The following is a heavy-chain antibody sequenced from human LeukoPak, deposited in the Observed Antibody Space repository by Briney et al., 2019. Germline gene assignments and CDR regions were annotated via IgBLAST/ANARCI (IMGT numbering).Heavy chain of an antibody. Sequence: SETLSLTCTVSGGSISSYYWSWIRQPPGKGLEWIGYISDSGSTYYNPSLKSRVTISVDTSKNQFSLKLSSVTAADTAVYYCARQGSGNYLSPVNYWGQGTLVTVSS. CDR3: ARQGSGNYLSPVNY. CDR1: GGSISSYY. J-gene: IGHJ4*02. CDR2: ISDSGST. V-gene: IGHV4-59*04. D-gene: IGHD1-26*01.